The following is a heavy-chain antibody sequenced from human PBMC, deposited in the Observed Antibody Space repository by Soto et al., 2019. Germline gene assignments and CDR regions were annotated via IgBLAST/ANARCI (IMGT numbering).Heavy chain of an antibody. V-gene: IGHV3-23*01. Sequence: EVQVLESGGGLVQPGGSLRLSCAASGFTFSSYAMNWVRQAPGKGLEWVSVISGSGGSTYYADSVKGRFTISRDNSKDTRYLQMNSLRAEDTPVYYCARRSSGWYFDYWGQGTLVTVSS. D-gene: IGHD6-19*01. CDR1: GFTFSSYA. CDR3: ARRSSGWYFDY. J-gene: IGHJ4*02. CDR2: ISGSGGST.